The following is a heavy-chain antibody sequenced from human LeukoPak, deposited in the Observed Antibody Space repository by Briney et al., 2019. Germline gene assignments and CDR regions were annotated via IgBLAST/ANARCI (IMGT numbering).Heavy chain of an antibody. CDR1: GYSISSGYY. Sequence: SETLSLTCTVSGYSISSGYYWGWIRQPPGKGLEWIGSIYHSGSTYCNPSLKSRVTISVDTSKNQFSLKLSSVTAADTAVYYCARDPIVVVPAAIYDYWGQGTLVTVSS. CDR2: IYHSGST. D-gene: IGHD2-2*02. J-gene: IGHJ4*02. V-gene: IGHV4-38-2*02. CDR3: ARDPIVVVPAAIYDY.